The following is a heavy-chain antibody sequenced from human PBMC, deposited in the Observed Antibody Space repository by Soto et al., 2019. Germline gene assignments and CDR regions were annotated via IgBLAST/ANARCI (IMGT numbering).Heavy chain of an antibody. CDR1: GFTFSSYA. Sequence: VQLLESGGGLVQPGGSLRLSCAASGFTFSSYAMGWVRQAPGKGLEWVSVIDGSGGDKSFADSVKGRFTISRDNSKNMLYLHMYGLRAEDTARYYCAKEIVAAAYAETSPFDFWGQGTLVTVAS. CDR2: IDGSGGDK. V-gene: IGHV3-23*01. D-gene: IGHD2-15*01. J-gene: IGHJ4*02. CDR3: AKEIVAAAYAETSPFDF.